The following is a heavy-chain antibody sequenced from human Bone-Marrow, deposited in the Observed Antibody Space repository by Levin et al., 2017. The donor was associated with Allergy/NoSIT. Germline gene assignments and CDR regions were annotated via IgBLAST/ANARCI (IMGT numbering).Heavy chain of an antibody. Sequence: GESLKISCAASGFTFSSYWMHWVRQAPGKGLVWVSRINSDGSSTSYADSVKGRFTISRDNAKNTLYLQMNSLRAEDTAVYYCARRGGYCSSTSCYVPYYYYLDVWGKGTTVTVSS. CDR2: INSDGSST. CDR3: ARRGGYCSSTSCYVPYYYYLDV. V-gene: IGHV3-74*01. CDR1: GFTFSSYW. D-gene: IGHD2-2*01. J-gene: IGHJ6*03.